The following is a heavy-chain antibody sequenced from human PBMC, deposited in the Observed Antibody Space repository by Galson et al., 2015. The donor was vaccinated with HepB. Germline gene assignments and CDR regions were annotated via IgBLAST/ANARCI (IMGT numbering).Heavy chain of an antibody. CDR2: IGDGGGTT. CDR3: AKEGGSGQHLVRAGPFDY. V-gene: IGHV3-23*01. Sequence: SLRLPCAASGFTFSSFAMSWVRQAPGKGLEWVSSIGDGGGTTYYADSVKGRFTISRDNSKNTLYVQMNSLRAEDTAVYYCAKEGGSGQHLVRAGPFDYWGQGTLVTVSS. CDR1: GFTFSSFA. D-gene: IGHD6-13*01. J-gene: IGHJ4*02.